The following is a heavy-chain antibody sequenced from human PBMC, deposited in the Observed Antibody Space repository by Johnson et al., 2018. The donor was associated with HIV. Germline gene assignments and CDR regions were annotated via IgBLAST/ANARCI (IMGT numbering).Heavy chain of an antibody. CDR2: ISGSGGST. V-gene: IGHV3-23*04. CDR3: ARGGWGDAFDI. Sequence: VQLVESGGGLVQPGGSLRLSCAASGFTVSSNYMSWVRQAPGKGLEWVSAISGSGGSTYYADSVKGRFTISRDNSKNSLYLQMNSLRAEDTAVYYCARGGWGDAFDIWGQGTMVTVSS. D-gene: IGHD3-16*01. CDR1: GFTVSSNY. J-gene: IGHJ3*02.